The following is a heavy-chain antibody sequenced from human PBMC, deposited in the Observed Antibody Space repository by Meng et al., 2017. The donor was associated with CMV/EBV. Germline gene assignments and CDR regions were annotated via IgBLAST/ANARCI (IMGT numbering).Heavy chain of an antibody. J-gene: IGHJ4*02. Sequence: GESLKISCAASGFTFSGSAMHWVRQASGKGLEWVGRIRSKANSYATAYAASVKGRFTISRDDSKNTAYLQMNSLRAEDTAVYYCARGRPILPRLVGYSYGFTAYYFDYWGQGTLVTVSS. CDR2: IRSKANSYAT. CDR3: ARGRPILPRLVGYSYGFTAYYFDY. D-gene: IGHD5-18*01. V-gene: IGHV3-73*01. CDR1: GFTFSGSA.